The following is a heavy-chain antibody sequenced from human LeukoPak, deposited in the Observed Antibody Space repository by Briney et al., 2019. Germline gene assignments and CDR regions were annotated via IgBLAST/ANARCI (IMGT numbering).Heavy chain of an antibody. CDR1: GFTFSVYA. V-gene: IGHV3-23*01. Sequence: GGSLSLSCAASGFTFSVYAMSWVRLAPGGGLEWVSAITAGGDSTYYAESVKGRFTISRDKLKNMVFLQMSTLRAEDSAIYYCAKSHASIWNVYDYWGQGTLVTVSS. J-gene: IGHJ4*02. D-gene: IGHD6-13*01. CDR3: AKSHASIWNVYDY. CDR2: ITAGGDST.